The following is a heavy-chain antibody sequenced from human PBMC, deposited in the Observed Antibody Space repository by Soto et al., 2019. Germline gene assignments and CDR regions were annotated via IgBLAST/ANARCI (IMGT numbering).Heavy chain of an antibody. V-gene: IGHV1-18*01. CDR1: GYTFTMSG. Sequence: QVQLVQSGAEVKKPGASVKVSCKSSGYTFTMSGISWVRQAPGQGLEWMGWISGYNGNTNYEQKFKDRGTMTTDTYTNTAYMELRSLRSDDTAVYYCAREGPRPYYYYGMDVWGQGTTVTVSS. CDR3: AREGPRPYYYYGMDV. J-gene: IGHJ6*02. CDR2: ISGYNGNT.